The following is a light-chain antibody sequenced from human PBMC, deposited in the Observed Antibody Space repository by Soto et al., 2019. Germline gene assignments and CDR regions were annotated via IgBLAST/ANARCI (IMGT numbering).Light chain of an antibody. V-gene: IGKV3-20*01. CDR3: QHYGSSPTT. J-gene: IGKJ1*01. CDR1: QSISSNY. CDR2: GAS. Sequence: EIVFTHSPGTLSLSPGERATLSCRASQSISSNYIAWYQQKPGRAPRLLIYGASSRASGIPDSFSGSGSVTDFTLTISRLEPEDFAVYYCQHYGSSPTTFGQGTKV.